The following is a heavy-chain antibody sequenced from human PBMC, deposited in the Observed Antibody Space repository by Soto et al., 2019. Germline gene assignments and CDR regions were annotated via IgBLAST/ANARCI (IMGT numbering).Heavy chain of an antibody. J-gene: IGHJ4*02. CDR1: GFTFSSYA. V-gene: IGHV3-23*01. CDR3: AKDPRYYGLGSSNFDY. Sequence: EVQLLESGGGLLQRGGSLRLSCAASGFTFSSYAMSWVRQAPGKGLEGVSAISGSGGSTYYADSVKGRFTISRDNSKNTLYLQMNSLRAEDTAVYYCAKDPRYYGLGSSNFDYWGQGTLVTVSS. CDR2: ISGSGGST. D-gene: IGHD3-10*01.